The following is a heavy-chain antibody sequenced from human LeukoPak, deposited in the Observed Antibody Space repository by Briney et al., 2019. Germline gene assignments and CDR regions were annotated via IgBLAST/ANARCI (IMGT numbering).Heavy chain of an antibody. CDR1: GFNFSSYG. D-gene: IGHD6-19*01. CDR3: AKGHSSGWYYFDY. Sequence: GGSLRLSCAASGFNFSSYGMHWVRQAPGKGLEWVAVISYHGSNKYYADSVKGRFTISRDNSKNTLYLQMNSLRAEDTAMYYCAKGHSSGWYYFDYWGQGTLVTVSS. J-gene: IGHJ4*02. V-gene: IGHV3-30*18. CDR2: ISYHGSNK.